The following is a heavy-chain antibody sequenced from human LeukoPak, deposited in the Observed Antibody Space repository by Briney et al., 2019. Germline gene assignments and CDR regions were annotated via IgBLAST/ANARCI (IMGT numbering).Heavy chain of an antibody. CDR3: ARSIAQYNWFDP. CDR1: GGSFSGYY. CDR2: INHSGST. J-gene: IGHJ5*02. V-gene: IGHV4-34*01. D-gene: IGHD6-13*01. Sequence: PSETLSLTCAVYGGSFSGYYWSRIRQPPGKGLEWIGEINHSGSTNYNPSLKSRVTILVDTSKNQFSLKLSSVTAADTAVYYCARSIAQYNWFDPWGQGTLVTVSS.